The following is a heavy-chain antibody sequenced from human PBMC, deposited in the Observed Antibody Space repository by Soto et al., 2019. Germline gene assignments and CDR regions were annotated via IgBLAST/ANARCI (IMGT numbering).Heavy chain of an antibody. CDR2: ITSSSSYI. J-gene: IGHJ6*02. CDR3: AADLDYWRGYTGDSYYCYCMDV. V-gene: IGHV3-21*04. CDR1: GFTFSSYS. Sequence: EVQLVESGGGLVKPGGSLRLSCAASGFTFSSYSMNWVRQAPGKGLEWVSSITSSSSYIYYADSVKGRFTISRDNANSSLYLQMNTLRAQETGVNAWAADLDYWRGYTGDSYYCYCMDVWGQGTKVTVSS. D-gene: IGHD3-3*01.